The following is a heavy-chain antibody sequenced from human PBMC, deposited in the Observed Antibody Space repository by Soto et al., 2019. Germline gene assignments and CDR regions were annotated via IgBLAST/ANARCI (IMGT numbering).Heavy chain of an antibody. D-gene: IGHD5-18*01. CDR1: GASISSSY. Sequence: QVQLQESGPGLVKPSETLSLTCTVSGASISSSYWSWIRQPPGKGLEWIGYIYNSGSTTYNPSLKSRVTKSVDTSKNQFSLRLSSVTAAGTAVYYCARRYSYGHFDCWGQGTLVTVSS. CDR3: ARRYSYGHFDC. CDR2: IYNSGST. J-gene: IGHJ4*02. V-gene: IGHV4-59*08.